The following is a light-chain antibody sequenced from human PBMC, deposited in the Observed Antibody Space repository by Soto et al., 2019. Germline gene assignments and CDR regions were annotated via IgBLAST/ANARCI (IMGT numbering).Light chain of an antibody. J-gene: IGKJ1*01. Sequence: DIQMTQSPSSLSASIGDRVTITCRASETISKYLSWYQQKPGEAPNLLVYVASTLQSGVPSRFSGSGSGTVFTLIINSLQPEDFATYYCQQSYTSPWTFGQGTKVDIK. CDR1: ETISKY. CDR3: QQSYTSPWT. CDR2: VAS. V-gene: IGKV1-39*01.